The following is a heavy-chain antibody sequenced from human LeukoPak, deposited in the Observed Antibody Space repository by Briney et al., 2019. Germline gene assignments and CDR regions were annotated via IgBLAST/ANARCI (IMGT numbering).Heavy chain of an antibody. CDR1: GFTFSTYG. CDR2: IWYDGSNE. V-gene: IGHV3-33*01. D-gene: IGHD3-22*01. J-gene: IGHJ4*02. CDR3: ARGPAYYDSSGYFSDY. Sequence: HPGGSLRLSCAASGFTFSTYGMHWVRQAPGKGLEWVAVIWYDGSNEYYEDSVKGRFTISRDNSKNTLYLQMNSLRAEDTAVYYCARGPAYYDSSGYFSDYWGQGTLVTVSS.